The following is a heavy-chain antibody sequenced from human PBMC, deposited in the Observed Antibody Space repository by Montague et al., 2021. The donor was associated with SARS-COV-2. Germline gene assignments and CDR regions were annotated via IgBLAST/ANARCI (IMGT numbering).Heavy chain of an antibody. CDR2: TYYRSKWYN. CDR3: ARGLWFGEVLSLYYYYGMDV. D-gene: IGHD3-10*01. V-gene: IGHV6-1*01. Sequence: CAISGDSVSSNSAAWNWIRQFPSRGLEWLGRTYYRSKWYNDYAVSVKSRITINPDTSKNQFSLQLNSVTPEDTAVYYCARGLWFGEVLSLYYYYGMDVWGQGTTVTVSS. CDR1: GDSVSSNSAA. J-gene: IGHJ6*01.